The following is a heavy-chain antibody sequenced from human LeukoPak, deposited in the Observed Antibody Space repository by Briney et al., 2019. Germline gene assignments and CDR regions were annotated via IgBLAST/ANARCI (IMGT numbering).Heavy chain of an antibody. CDR3: ARDWSYYFDY. CDR2: ISTSGSTM. Sequence: GGSVRLSCAASGFTFSSYEMNWVRQAPGKGLEWTSYISTSGSTMYYADSVKGRFTISRDNAKNALYLQLNSLRAEDTAVYYCARDWSYYFDYWGQGTLCTVSS. CDR1: GFTFSSYE. J-gene: IGHJ4*02. D-gene: IGHD1-26*01. V-gene: IGHV3-48*03.